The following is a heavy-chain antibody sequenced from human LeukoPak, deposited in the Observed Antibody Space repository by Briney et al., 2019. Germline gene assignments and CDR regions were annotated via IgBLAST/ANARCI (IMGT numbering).Heavy chain of an antibody. CDR2: ISSSAGTI. D-gene: IGHD4-17*01. J-gene: IGHJ2*01. CDR3: ATSVTRRRLDWFIDL. CDR1: GFTFRDYY. Sequence: PGGSLRLSCAASGFTFRDYYMSWIRQAPGKGLEWISYISSSAGTIHYVDSVKGRFTISRDNAKNSLYLQMDSLRAEDTAVYYCATSVTRRRLDWFIDLWGRGTLVSVSS. V-gene: IGHV3-11*04.